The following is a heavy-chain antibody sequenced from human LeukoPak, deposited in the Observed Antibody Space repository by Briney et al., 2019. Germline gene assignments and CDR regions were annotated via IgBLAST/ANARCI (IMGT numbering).Heavy chain of an antibody. CDR2: ISGGSSGST. CDR3: AKDYKHFLLLWFGELGYMDV. J-gene: IGHJ6*03. V-gene: IGHV3-23*01. Sequence: GGSLRLSCATSGFSFSSYGMSWVRQAPGKGLEWLSVISGGSSGSTYYADSVTGRFTVSRDNSKNTVDLQMNNLRVDDTAIYYCAKDYKHFLLLWFGELGYMDVWGKGTTVTISS. D-gene: IGHD3-10*01. CDR1: GFSFSSYG.